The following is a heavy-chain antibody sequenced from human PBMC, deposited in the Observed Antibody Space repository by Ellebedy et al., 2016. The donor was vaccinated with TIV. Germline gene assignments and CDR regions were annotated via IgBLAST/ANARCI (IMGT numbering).Heavy chain of an antibody. Sequence: GESLKISCAASGFTLSNYWMSWVRQAPGKGLEWVANIKQDGSDKYYADSVKGRFTISRDNSKNTLYLQMNSLRAEDTAVYYCARVGGALDYWGQGTLVTVSS. CDR1: GFTLSNYW. CDR2: IKQDGSDK. D-gene: IGHD1-26*01. CDR3: ARVGGALDY. J-gene: IGHJ4*02. V-gene: IGHV3-7*01.